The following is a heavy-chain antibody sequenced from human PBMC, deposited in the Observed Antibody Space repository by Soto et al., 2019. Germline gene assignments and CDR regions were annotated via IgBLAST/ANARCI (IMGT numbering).Heavy chain of an antibody. CDR1: GFTFHSHA. V-gene: IGHV3-23*01. CDR2: ITGNGLNS. J-gene: IGHJ4*02. CDR3: TKAFIAVAVPDY. D-gene: IGHD6-19*01. Sequence: GGSLRLSCAASGFTFHSHAMSWVRLAPGKGLEWISSITGNGLNSYYANSVKGRFTISRDNSKNTVYLQMNGLGAEDTAVYHCTKAFIAVAVPDYWGQGTLVTVSS.